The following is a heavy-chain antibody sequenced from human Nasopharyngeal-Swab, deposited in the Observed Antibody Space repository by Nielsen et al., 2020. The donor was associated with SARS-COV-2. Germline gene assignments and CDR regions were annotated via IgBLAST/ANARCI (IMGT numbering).Heavy chain of an antibody. D-gene: IGHD3-16*01. CDR1: GGSFSGHQ. Sequence: SETLSLTCAVYGGSFSGHQWSWVRQPPGKGLEWIGEVSHSGSTNYNPSLKSRVTISVDTSKNQFSLKLSSVTAADTAVYYCARGLSGVVPSPFLGLGPYFYYYYMDVWGKGTTVTVSS. CDR3: ARGLSGVVPSPFLGLGPYFYYYYMDV. CDR2: VSHSGST. V-gene: IGHV4-34*01. J-gene: IGHJ6*03.